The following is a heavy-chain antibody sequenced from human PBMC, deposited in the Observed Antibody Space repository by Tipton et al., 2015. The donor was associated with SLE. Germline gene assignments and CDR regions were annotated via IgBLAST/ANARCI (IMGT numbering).Heavy chain of an antibody. CDR3: AGGLYGGNVY. Sequence: TLSLTCTVSGGSISSGGYYWSWIRQHPGKGLEWIGYIYYSGSTNYNPSLKSRVTISVDTSKNQFSLKLSSVTAADTAVYYCAGGLYGGNVYWGQGTLVTVSS. CDR2: IYYSGST. CDR1: GGSISSGGYY. D-gene: IGHD4-23*01. V-gene: IGHV4-61*08. J-gene: IGHJ4*02.